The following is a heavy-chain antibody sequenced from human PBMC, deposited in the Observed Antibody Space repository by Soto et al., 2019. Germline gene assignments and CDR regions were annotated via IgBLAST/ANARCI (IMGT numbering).Heavy chain of an antibody. CDR3: ARVAGVTIFGVAPVGFDP. CDR1: GGTFSSYA. D-gene: IGHD3-3*01. CDR2: IIPIFGTA. J-gene: IGHJ5*02. Sequence: GASVKVSCKASGGTFSSYAISWVRQAPGQGLEWMGGIIPIFGTANYAQKFQGRVTITADESTSTAYMGLSSLRSGDTAVYYCARVAGVTIFGVAPVGFDPWGQGTLVTVSS. V-gene: IGHV1-69*13.